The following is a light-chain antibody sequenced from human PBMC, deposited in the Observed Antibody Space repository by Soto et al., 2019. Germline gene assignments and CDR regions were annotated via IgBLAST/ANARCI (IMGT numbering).Light chain of an antibody. J-gene: IGKJ1*01. V-gene: IGKV3-20*01. Sequence: EIVLTQSPGTLSLSPGERATLSCRASQSISSTFLAWYQQKPGQAPRVLLYGASTRATGIPDRFSGSGSGTDFTLTSSRLEPEDFAVYFCQQYESSRTFGQGTKVEMK. CDR3: QQYESSRT. CDR2: GAS. CDR1: QSISSTF.